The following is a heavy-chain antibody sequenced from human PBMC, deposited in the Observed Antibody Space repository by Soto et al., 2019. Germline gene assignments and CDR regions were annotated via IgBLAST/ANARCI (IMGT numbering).Heavy chain of an antibody. CDR3: ARRTGSRFDY. J-gene: IGHJ4*02. V-gene: IGHV4-39*01. CDR1: GGSINTPGFY. Sequence: SETLSLTCTVSGGSINTPGFYWTWIRQPPGKGLERIASIYYSGSTYYNPSLQSRVTISVDTSKNQFSLKLGSVTAADTAIYYCARRTGSRFDYWGPGNLVTVSS. CDR2: IYYSGST. D-gene: IGHD6-19*01.